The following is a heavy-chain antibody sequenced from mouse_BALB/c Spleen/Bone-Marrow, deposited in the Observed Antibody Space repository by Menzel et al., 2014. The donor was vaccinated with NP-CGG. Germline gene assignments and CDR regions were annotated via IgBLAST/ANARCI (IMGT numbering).Heavy chain of an antibody. CDR1: SYTFSSYW. CDR3: ARELGVFAY. J-gene: IGHJ3*01. CDR2: ILPGSGST. Sequence: VHLVESGAELMKPGASVKIPCKATSYTFSSYWIEWVKQRPGHGLEWIGEILPGSGSTNYNEKFKGKATLTADKSSSTAYMQLSSLTSDDSAVYFCARELGVFAYWGQGTLVTVSA. V-gene: IGHV1-9*01. D-gene: IGHD4-1*01.